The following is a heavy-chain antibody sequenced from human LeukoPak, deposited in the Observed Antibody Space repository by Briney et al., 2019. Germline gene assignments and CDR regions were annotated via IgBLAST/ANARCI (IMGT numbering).Heavy chain of an antibody. CDR2: IYSGGST. D-gene: IGHD3-10*01. CDR3: ARDNYYGSGSLGGWFDP. Sequence: SGGSLRLSCAASGFTVSSNYMSWVRQAPGKGLEWVSVIYSGGSTYYADSVKGRFTISRDNSKNTLYLQMNSLRAEDTAVYYCARDNYYGSGSLGGWFDPWGQGTLVTVSS. V-gene: IGHV3-53*01. CDR1: GFTVSSNY. J-gene: IGHJ5*02.